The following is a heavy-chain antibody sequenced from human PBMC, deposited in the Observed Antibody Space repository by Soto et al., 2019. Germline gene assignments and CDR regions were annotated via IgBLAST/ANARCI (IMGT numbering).Heavy chain of an antibody. D-gene: IGHD1-1*01. CDR3: ARGSQLERDALDI. V-gene: IGHV4-31*03. J-gene: IGHJ3*02. Sequence: QVQLQESGPGLVKPSQTLSLTCSVSGVSINSGGYYWSWIRHHPGKGLEWIGYIYYTGHTFYIPSLMSRLAMSLDTSKNQFSLKLRSVTAADTAVYYCARGSQLERDALDIWGQGTMVTVSS. CDR2: IYYTGHT. CDR1: GVSINSGGYY.